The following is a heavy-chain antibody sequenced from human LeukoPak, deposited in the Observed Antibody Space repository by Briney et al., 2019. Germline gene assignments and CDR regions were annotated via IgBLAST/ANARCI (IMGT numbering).Heavy chain of an antibody. Sequence: GGSLRLSCAASGFTFSDNYMSWIRQAPGKGLEWVSYISSSGNTTYNADSVKGRFSITRDNANNSLYLQMNSLRAEDTAVYYCARDGGSAWFLDYWGQGTLVTVSS. V-gene: IGHV3-11*04. CDR3: ARDGGSAWFLDY. CDR1: GFTFSDNY. D-gene: IGHD6-19*01. J-gene: IGHJ4*02. CDR2: ISSSGNTT.